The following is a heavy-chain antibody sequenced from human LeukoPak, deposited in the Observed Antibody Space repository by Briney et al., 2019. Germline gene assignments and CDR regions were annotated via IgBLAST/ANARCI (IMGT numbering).Heavy chain of an antibody. V-gene: IGHV3-48*04. D-gene: IGHD3-22*01. Sequence: GGSLRLSCAASGFTFSSYSMNWVRQAPGKGLEWVSYISSSSSTIYYADSVKGRFTISRDNAKNSLYLQMNSLRAEDTAVYYCARQYDSSGYLIPAAFDYWGQGTLVTVSS. CDR1: GFTFSSYS. J-gene: IGHJ4*02. CDR3: ARQYDSSGYLIPAAFDY. CDR2: ISSSSSTI.